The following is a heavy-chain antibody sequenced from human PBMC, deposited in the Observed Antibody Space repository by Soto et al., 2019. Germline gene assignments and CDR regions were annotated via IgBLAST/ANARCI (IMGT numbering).Heavy chain of an antibody. CDR2: TYYRSKWYS. Sequence: SQTRSVTRDISGASVSSTITAWSCIRQSPSSGREWLGRTYYRSKWYSDYAVSVKSRITINPDTSKKQFSLQLNSVTPEDTAVYYCARGSYYSGWVWGQGTLVTVSS. V-gene: IGHV6-1*01. CDR3: ARGSYYSGWV. CDR1: GASVSSTITA. J-gene: IGHJ4*02. D-gene: IGHD6-19*01.